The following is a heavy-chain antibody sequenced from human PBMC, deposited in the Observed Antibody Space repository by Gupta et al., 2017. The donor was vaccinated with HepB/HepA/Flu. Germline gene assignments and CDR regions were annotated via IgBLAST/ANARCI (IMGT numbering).Heavy chain of an antibody. Sequence: EVQVLVSGGGLVQPGGSLRLSCAASGFTFSSYAMSWVRLAPGKGLEWVSAISGSGGSTFYADSVKGRFTISRDNSKNTLYLQMNSLRADDTAVYYCAKDRGTSWQPNWFDPWGQGTLVTVSS. V-gene: IGHV3-23*01. CDR2: ISGSGGST. CDR1: GFTFSSYA. J-gene: IGHJ5*02. D-gene: IGHD6-13*01. CDR3: AKDRGTSWQPNWFDP.